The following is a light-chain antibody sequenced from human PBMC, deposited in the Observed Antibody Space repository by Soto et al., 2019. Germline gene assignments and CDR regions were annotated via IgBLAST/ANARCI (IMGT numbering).Light chain of an antibody. J-gene: IGKJ4*01. V-gene: IGKV3-20*01. CDR3: QQYGTSPPLT. Sequence: IVLMQSPGTLSLSPGERATLSCRASQSVSSSYLAWYQQKPGQAPRLLIDGASSRATGTPDRFSGSGSGTDFTFTISRLEPEDLAVYYCQQYGTSPPLTFGGGTKLDIK. CDR1: QSVSSSY. CDR2: GAS.